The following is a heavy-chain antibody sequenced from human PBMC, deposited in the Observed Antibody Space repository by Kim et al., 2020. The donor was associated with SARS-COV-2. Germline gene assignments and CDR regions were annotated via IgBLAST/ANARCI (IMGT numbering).Heavy chain of an antibody. CDR2: IYYSGST. D-gene: IGHD3-10*01. Sequence: SETLSLTCTVSGGSISSSSYYWGWIRQPPGKGLEWIGSIYYSGSTYYNPSLKSRVTISVDTSKNQFSLKLSSVTAADTAVYYCAGLWFGELLWAAGWFDPWGQGTLVTVSS. J-gene: IGHJ5*02. CDR3: AGLWFGELLWAAGWFDP. CDR1: GGSISSSSYY. V-gene: IGHV4-39*01.